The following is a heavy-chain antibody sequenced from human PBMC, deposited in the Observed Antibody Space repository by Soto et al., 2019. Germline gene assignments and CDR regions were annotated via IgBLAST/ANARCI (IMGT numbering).Heavy chain of an antibody. Sequence: GGSLRLSCAASGFTLSSYAMSWVRQAPGKGLEWVSAISGSGGSTYYADSVKGRFTISRDNSKNTLYLQMNSLRAEDTAVYYCACGGWLAPFDYWGQGTLVTVSS. J-gene: IGHJ4*02. CDR2: ISGSGGST. V-gene: IGHV3-23*01. CDR1: GFTLSSYA. D-gene: IGHD6-19*01. CDR3: ACGGWLAPFDY.